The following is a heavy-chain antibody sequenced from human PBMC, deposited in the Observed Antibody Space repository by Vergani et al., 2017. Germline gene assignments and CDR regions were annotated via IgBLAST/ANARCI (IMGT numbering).Heavy chain of an antibody. V-gene: IGHV3-30*18. CDR2: ISYDGSNK. J-gene: IGHJ3*02. CDR3: AKFITYSSSWHHDAFDI. Sequence: QVQLVESGGGVVQPGRSLRLSCAASGFTFSSYGMHWVRQAPGKGLEWVAVISYDGSNKYYADSLKGRFTISRDNSKNTLYLQINSLRAEDTAVYYCAKFITYSSSWHHDAFDIWGQGTMVTVSS. CDR1: GFTFSSYG. D-gene: IGHD6-13*01.